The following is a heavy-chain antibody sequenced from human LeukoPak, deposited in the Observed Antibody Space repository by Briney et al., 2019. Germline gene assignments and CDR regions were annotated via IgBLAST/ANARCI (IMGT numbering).Heavy chain of an antibody. CDR2: IWYDGSNK. CDR3: ARAAPYYYDSSGYSAFDS. J-gene: IGHJ3*02. CDR1: GFTFSNYA. Sequence: GGSLRLSCAASGFTFSNYAMHWVRQAPGKGLEWVAVIWYDGSNKYYADSVKGRFTVSRDNSENTLYLQMNNLRAEDTAVYYCARAAPYYYDSSGYSAFDSWGQGTMVTVSA. V-gene: IGHV3-33*01. D-gene: IGHD3-22*01.